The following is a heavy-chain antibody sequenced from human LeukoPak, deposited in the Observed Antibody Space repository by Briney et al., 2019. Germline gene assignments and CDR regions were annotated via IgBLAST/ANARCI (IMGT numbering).Heavy chain of an antibody. CDR3: AKKTGYSVDY. J-gene: IGHJ4*02. D-gene: IGHD3-9*01. CDR2: ILYDGSNK. Sequence: GGSLRLSCAAPGFTFSSYGMHWVRQAPCTGLEWVAFILYDGSNKYYADSVKGRFTISRDNSKNTLYLQMNSLRAEDTAVYYCAKKTGYSVDYWGQGTLVTVSS. V-gene: IGHV3-30*02. CDR1: GFTFSSYG.